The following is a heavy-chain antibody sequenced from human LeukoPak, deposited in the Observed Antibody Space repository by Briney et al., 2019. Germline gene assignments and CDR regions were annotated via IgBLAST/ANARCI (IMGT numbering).Heavy chain of an antibody. CDR2: IYTSGST. CDR1: GGSISSYY. V-gene: IGHV4-4*09. J-gene: IGHJ4*02. Sequence: PSETPSLTCTVSGGSISSYYWSWIRQPPGKGLEWIGYIYTSGSTNYNPSLKSRVTISVDTSKNQFSLKLSSVTAADTAVYYCARLRFRDSSIDYWGQGTLVTVSS. D-gene: IGHD3-22*01. CDR3: ARLRFRDSSIDY.